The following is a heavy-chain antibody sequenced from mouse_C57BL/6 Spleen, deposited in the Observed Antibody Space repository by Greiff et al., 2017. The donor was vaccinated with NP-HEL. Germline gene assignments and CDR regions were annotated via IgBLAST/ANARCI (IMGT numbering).Heavy chain of an antibody. CDR3: ARGHYDYDRSMDY. V-gene: IGHV1-59*01. J-gene: IGHJ4*01. Sequence: VQLQQSGAELVRPGTSVKLSCKASGYTFTSYWMHWVKQRPGQGLEWIGVIDPSDSYTNYNQKFKGKATLTVDTSSSTAYMQLSSLTSEDSAVYYCARGHYDYDRSMDYWGQGTSVTVSS. CDR1: GYTFTSYW. D-gene: IGHD2-4*01. CDR2: IDPSDSYT.